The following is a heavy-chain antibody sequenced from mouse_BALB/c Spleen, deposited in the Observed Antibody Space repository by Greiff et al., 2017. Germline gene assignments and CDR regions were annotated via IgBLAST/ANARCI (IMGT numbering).Heavy chain of an antibody. D-gene: IGHD2-2*01. CDR3: AREGLRRGNYAMDY. CDR2: ISSGSSTI. CDR1: GFTFSSFG. V-gene: IGHV5-17*02. Sequence: EVKVEESGGGLVQPGGSRKLSCAASGFTFSSFGMHWVRQAPEKGLEWVAYISSGSSTIYYADTVKGRFTISRDNPKNTLFLQMTSLRSEDTAMYYCAREGLRRGNYAMDYWGQGTSVTVSS. J-gene: IGHJ4*01.